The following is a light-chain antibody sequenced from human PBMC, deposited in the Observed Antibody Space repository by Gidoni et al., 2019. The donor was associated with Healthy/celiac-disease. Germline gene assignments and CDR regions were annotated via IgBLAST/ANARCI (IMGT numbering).Light chain of an antibody. J-gene: IGKJ2*01. V-gene: IGKV3-11*01. CDR1: QSVSSY. Sequence: EILLSQSPATLSLSPGERAPLSCRASQSVSSYVAWYQQKPGQAPRLLIYDASNRATGIPARFSGRGSGTDFTLTISSLEPEDVAVYYCQRRSNWPRTFGQGTKVEIK. CDR2: DAS. CDR3: QRRSNWPRT.